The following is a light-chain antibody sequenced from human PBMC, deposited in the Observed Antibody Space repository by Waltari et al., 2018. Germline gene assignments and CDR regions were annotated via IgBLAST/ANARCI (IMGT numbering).Light chain of an antibody. CDR1: NSDIGSNS. CDR3: AAWDDSQNVYV. CDR2: SDS. V-gene: IGLV1-44*01. J-gene: IGLJ1*01. Sequence: QSALTQPPSASGTPGQTVTVSCSGSNSDIGSNSVDWFQQVPGTAPSLLIYSDSGRPSGVPDRSAASKSGTSASLVISGLQSEDEADYYCAAWDDSQNVYVFGTGTKVSVL.